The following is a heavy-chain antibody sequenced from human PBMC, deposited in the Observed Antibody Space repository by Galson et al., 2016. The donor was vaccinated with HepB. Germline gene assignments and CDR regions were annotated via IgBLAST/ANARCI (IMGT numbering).Heavy chain of an antibody. D-gene: IGHD3-16*01. V-gene: IGHV4-4*02. CDR2: IFHTGST. J-gene: IGHJ4*02. Sequence: SETLSLTCAVSCGSIRGANWWSWVRQPPGKGLEWIGEIFHTGSTNYNPSPKSPITTSVDKSRNQFSLRLSSVTAADTAVYYCARDLLSGEGLDYWGQGALVIVSS. CDR3: ARDLLSGEGLDY. CDR1: CGSIRGANW.